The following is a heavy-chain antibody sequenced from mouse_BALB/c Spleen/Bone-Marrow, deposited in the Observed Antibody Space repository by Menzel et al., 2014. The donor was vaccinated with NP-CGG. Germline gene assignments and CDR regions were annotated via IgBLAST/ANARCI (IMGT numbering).Heavy chain of an antibody. Sequence: EVKLVESGAELVKPGASVKLSCTASGFNIKDTYMHWVKQRPEQGLEWIGRIDPANGNTKYDPEFQGKATITADTSSNTAYLQLSSLTSEDTAVYYCASYYYGSYGFAYWGQGTLVTVSA. CDR2: IDPANGNT. CDR3: ASYYYGSYGFAY. CDR1: GFNIKDTY. V-gene: IGHV14-3*02. J-gene: IGHJ3*01. D-gene: IGHD1-1*01.